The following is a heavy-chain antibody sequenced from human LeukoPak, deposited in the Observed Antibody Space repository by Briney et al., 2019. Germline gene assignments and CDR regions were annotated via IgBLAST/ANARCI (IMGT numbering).Heavy chain of an antibody. CDR2: IYTTGRT. CDR3: ARDLPSYYYDSGNMFDP. J-gene: IGHJ5*02. CDR1: GGSISSYY. D-gene: IGHD3-10*01. Sequence: PSETLSLTCTVSGGSISSYYWSWIRQPAARGLEWTVRIYTTGRTNYNASLKSRVIMSVDTSNNQFSLKLSSVTAADTAVYYCARDLPSYYYDSGNMFDPWGQGILVTVSS. V-gene: IGHV4-4*07.